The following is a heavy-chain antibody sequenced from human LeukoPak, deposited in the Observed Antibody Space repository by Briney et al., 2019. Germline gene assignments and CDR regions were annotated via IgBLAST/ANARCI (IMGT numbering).Heavy chain of an antibody. CDR2: RSAYNGNT. D-gene: IGHD6-13*01. CDR1: GGTFSSYA. Sequence: VASVKVSCKASGGTFSSYAITWVRQAPGQGLEWMGWRSAYNGNTKYAQTLQGRVTMTTDTSTSTAYMELRSLRSDDTAVYYCARDHSSSCQLFDYWGQGTLVTVSS. J-gene: IGHJ4*02. V-gene: IGHV1-18*01. CDR3: ARDHSSSCQLFDY.